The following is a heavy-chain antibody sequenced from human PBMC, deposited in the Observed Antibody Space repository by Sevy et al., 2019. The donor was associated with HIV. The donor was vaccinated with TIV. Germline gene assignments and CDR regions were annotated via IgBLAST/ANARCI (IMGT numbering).Heavy chain of an antibody. V-gene: IGHV3-23*01. Sequence: GGSLRLSCAASGFTFSSYAMSWVRQAPGKGLEWVSAISGSGGSTYYADSVKGRFTISRDNSKNTLYLQMNSLRAEDTAVYYFAKGAGYYDILTGYYPSYFDLWGRGTLVTVSS. CDR3: AKGAGYYDILTGYYPSYFDL. D-gene: IGHD3-9*01. J-gene: IGHJ2*01. CDR2: ISGSGGST. CDR1: GFTFSSYA.